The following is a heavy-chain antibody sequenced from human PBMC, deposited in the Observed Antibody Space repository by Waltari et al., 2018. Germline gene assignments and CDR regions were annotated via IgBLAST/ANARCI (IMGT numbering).Heavy chain of an antibody. CDR2: ITHSGST. CDR3: ARAWISLILGATSAFDI. CDR1: GGSFSGYY. Sequence: QVQLQLWGAGLLKPSETLSLTCAVYGGSFSGYYWCWIRQPPGKGLEWIGEITHSGSTNANPSLTGRVTRSVDTSKNQFYLKLSSVTAADTAVYYCARAWISLILGATSAFDIWGQGTMVTVS. V-gene: IGHV4-34*01. J-gene: IGHJ3*02. D-gene: IGHD1-26*01.